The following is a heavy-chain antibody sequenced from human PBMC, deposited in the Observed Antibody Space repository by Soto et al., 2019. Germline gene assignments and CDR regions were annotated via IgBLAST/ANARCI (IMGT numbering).Heavy chain of an antibody. V-gene: IGHV3-72*01. CDR3: ARVVMAGYGMDV. CDR2: TRNKANSYTT. J-gene: IGHJ6*02. Sequence: PGGSLRLSCAASGFTFSDHYMDWVRQAPGKGLEWVGRTRNKANSYTTEYAASEKGRFTISRDDSKNSLYLQMNSLKTEDTAVYYCARVVMAGYGMDVWGQGTTVTVSS. D-gene: IGHD6-6*01. CDR1: GFTFSDHY.